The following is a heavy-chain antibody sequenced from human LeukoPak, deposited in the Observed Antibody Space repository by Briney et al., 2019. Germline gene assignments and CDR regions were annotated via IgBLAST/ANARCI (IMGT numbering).Heavy chain of an antibody. CDR3: ARRLVVVPVAKRVSGDAFDI. J-gene: IGHJ3*02. CDR1: GYSISNGYY. V-gene: IGHV4-38-2*01. CDR2: IYRSGTA. Sequence: KPSETLSLTCDVSGYSISNGYYWGWIRQPPGKGLEWIGNIYRSGTAYYNPSLKSRVTVSVDTSKNQFSLKLSSVTAADTAVYYCARRLVVVPVAKRVSGDAFDIWSQGTMVSVSP. D-gene: IGHD2-2*01.